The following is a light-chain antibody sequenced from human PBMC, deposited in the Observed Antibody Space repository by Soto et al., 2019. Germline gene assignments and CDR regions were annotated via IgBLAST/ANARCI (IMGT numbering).Light chain of an antibody. J-gene: IGKJ5*01. V-gene: IGKV3-11*01. CDR3: QQRSYWPLT. Sequence: EVVLTQSPVTLSLSPGERATLSCRASRSIDNFLAWYQQKPGQAPRLLIYDASNRASGIPARFSGSGSGTDFTLTITSLDPEDFAVYYCQQRSYWPLTFGQGTRLEIK. CDR1: RSIDNF. CDR2: DAS.